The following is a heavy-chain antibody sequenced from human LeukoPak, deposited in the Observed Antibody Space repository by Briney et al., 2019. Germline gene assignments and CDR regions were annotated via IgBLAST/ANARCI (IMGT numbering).Heavy chain of an antibody. D-gene: IGHD2-15*01. CDR1: GGSISSGGYS. J-gene: IGHJ5*02. Sequence: SQTLSLTCAVSGGSISSGGYSWSWIRQPPGKGLEWIGYIYHSGSTYYNPSLKSRVTISVDRSKNQFFLKLSSVTAADTAVYYCARVVIGYCSGGSCNNWFDPWGQGTLVTVSS. CDR3: ARVVIGYCSGGSCNNWFDP. CDR2: IYHSGST. V-gene: IGHV4-30-2*01.